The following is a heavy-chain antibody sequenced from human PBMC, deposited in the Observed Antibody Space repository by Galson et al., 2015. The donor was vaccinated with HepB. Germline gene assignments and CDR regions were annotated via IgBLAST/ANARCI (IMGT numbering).Heavy chain of an antibody. CDR3: AKSPYDFWSGYRRGWFDP. CDR1: GFTFSSYS. CDR2: ISYDGSNK. Sequence: SLRLSCAASGFTFSSYSMHWVRQAPGKGLEWVAVISYDGSNKYYADSVKGRFTISRDNSKNTLYLQMNSLRAEDTAVYYCAKSPYDFWSGYRRGWFDPWGQGTLVTVSS. J-gene: IGHJ5*02. D-gene: IGHD3-3*01. V-gene: IGHV3-30*18.